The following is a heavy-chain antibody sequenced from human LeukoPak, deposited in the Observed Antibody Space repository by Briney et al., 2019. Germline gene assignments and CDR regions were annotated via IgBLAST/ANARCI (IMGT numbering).Heavy chain of an antibody. Sequence: GGSLRPSCAASGFTFSSYAMSWVRQAPGKGLEWVSAISGSGGSTYYADSVKGRFTISRDNSKNTLYLQMNSLRAEDTAVYYCAKSEYSSRGTDDYWGQGTLVTVSS. CDR2: ISGSGGST. V-gene: IGHV3-23*01. D-gene: IGHD6-6*01. CDR3: AKSEYSSRGTDDY. CDR1: GFTFSSYA. J-gene: IGHJ4*02.